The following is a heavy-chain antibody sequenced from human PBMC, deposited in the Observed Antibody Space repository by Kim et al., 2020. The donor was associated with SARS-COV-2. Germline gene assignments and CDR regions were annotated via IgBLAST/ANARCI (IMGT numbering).Heavy chain of an antibody. J-gene: IGHJ4*02. CDR3: ASSSLLLWFGELSTYFDY. CDR2: INHSGST. D-gene: IGHD3-10*01. V-gene: IGHV4-34*01. CDR1: GGSFSGYY. Sequence: SETLSLTCAVYGGSFSGYYWSWIRQPPGKGLEWIGEINHSGSTNYNPSLKSRVTISVDTSKNQFSLKLSSVTAADTAVYYCASSSLLLWFGELSTYFDYWGQGTLVTVSS.